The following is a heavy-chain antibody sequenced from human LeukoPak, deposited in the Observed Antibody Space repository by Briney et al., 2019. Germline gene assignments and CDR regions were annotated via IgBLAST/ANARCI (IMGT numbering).Heavy chain of an antibody. J-gene: IGHJ6*03. V-gene: IGHV1-24*01. Sequence: GASVKVSCKVSGYTLTELSMHWVRQAPGKGLEWMGGFDPEDGETIYAQKFQGRVTMTEDTSTDTAYMELSSLRSEDAAVYYCAVNPTASYGYYYYYMDVWGKGTTVTVSS. CDR2: FDPEDGET. CDR3: AVNPTASYGYYYYYMDV. CDR1: GYTLTELS. D-gene: IGHD1-14*01.